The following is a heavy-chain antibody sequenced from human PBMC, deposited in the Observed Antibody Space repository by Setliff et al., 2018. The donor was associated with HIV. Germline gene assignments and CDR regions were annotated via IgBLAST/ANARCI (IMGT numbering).Heavy chain of an antibody. CDR1: GYSFTTYG. J-gene: IGHJ6*02. V-gene: IGHV5-51*01. D-gene: IGHD2-2*03. CDR3: ARHGYCSGTSCSEYYYYYGMDV. CDR2: IYPSDSET. Sequence: PGESLKISCKDSGYSFTTYGIAWVRQMPGKGLEWMGIIYPSDSETRYSPSFRGQVTISVDKSIFTAYLQWSSLKASDTAMYYCARHGYCSGTSCSEYYYYYGMDVWGQGTTVTVSS.